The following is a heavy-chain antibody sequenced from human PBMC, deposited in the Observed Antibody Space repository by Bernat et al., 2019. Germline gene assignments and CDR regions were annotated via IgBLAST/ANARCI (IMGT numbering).Heavy chain of an antibody. CDR3: ARGGRYSGVVDQ. Sequence: QVQLKESGPGLVKPSETLSLTCTVSGGSISNYYWSWLRQPPGKGLEWIGYIYYSGSTNYNPSLKSRVTISVDSSKNQFFLNMGSVTAADTAVYYCARGGRYSGVVDQWGQGTLVTVSS. CDR2: IYYSGST. D-gene: IGHD2-15*01. J-gene: IGHJ4*02. CDR1: GGSISNYY. V-gene: IGHV4-59*01.